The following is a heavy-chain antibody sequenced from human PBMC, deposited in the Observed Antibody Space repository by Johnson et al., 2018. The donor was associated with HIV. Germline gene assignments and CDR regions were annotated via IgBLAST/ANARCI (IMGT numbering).Heavy chain of an antibody. Sequence: QVQLVESGGGVVQPGGSLRLSCATSGFSFSSYGMYWVRQAPGKGLEWVSFIPYDGSDKYYTDSVKGRFTISRDNAKNSLYLQMNSLRAEDTALYYCARGALGAFDIWGQGTMVTVSS. CDR2: IPYDGSDK. J-gene: IGHJ3*02. V-gene: IGHV3-33*05. CDR1: GFSFSSYG. CDR3: ARGALGAFDI. D-gene: IGHD3-3*02.